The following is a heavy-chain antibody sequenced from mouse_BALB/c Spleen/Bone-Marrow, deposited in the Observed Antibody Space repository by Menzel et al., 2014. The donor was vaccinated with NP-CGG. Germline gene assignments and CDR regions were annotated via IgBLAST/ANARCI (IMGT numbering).Heavy chain of an antibody. Sequence: EVQLQESGPDLVKPGASVKIFCKASGYSFTGFYMHWVEQSHGKSLEWVGRVNPNTGGANYNQKFMGKAILTVDKSSTTAYMELRSLTSEDSAVYYCARSLYYYGSSYAPYAADYWGQGTSVTVSS. D-gene: IGHD1-1*01. CDR3: ARSLYYYGSSYAPYAADY. CDR1: GYSFTGFY. CDR2: VNPNTGGA. J-gene: IGHJ4*01. V-gene: IGHV1-18*01.